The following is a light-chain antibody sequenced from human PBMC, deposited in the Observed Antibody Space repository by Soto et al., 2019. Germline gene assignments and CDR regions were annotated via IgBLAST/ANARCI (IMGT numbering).Light chain of an antibody. CDR2: DAS. V-gene: IGKV3-15*01. CDR3: QQDRT. CDR1: QSVRSN. Sequence: EIVLSKSPATLSVSPGERVNLSCRASQSVRSNLAWYQQKPGHAPRLLMYDASTRATGIPARFSGSGSGTEFTLTISSLQSEDFAVYYCQQDRTCGPGTQGEIK. J-gene: IGKJ3*01.